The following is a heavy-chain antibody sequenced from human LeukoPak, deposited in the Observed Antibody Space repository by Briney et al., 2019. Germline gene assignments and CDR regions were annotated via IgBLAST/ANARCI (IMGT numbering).Heavy chain of an antibody. J-gene: IGHJ4*02. D-gene: IGHD2-15*01. CDR2: IYCSGST. CDR3: ARANCGGGSCYSDY. Sequence: SETLSLTCTVSGGSISSGGYYWSWIRQHPGKGLEWIGYIYCSGSTYYNPSLKSRVTISVDTSKNQFSLKLSSVTAADTAVYYCARANCGGGSCYSDYWGQGTLVTVSS. V-gene: IGHV4-31*03. CDR1: GGSISSGGYY.